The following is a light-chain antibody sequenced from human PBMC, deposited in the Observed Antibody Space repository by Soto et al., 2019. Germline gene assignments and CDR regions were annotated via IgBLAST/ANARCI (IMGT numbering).Light chain of an antibody. Sequence: QSALTQPASVSGSPGQSITISCTGTSSDVGSYNSVSWYQQHPGKAPKLMIYEVTNRPSGVSNRFSGSKSGNTASLTISRLQAEDEADYYCSSYTSSSTWVFGGGTQLTVL. CDR2: EVT. V-gene: IGLV2-14*01. J-gene: IGLJ3*02. CDR3: SSYTSSSTWV. CDR1: SSDVGSYNS.